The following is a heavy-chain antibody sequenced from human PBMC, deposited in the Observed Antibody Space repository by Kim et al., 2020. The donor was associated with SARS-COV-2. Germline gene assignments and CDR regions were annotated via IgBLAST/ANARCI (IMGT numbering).Heavy chain of an antibody. CDR3: AREWYQLLFSNGMDV. D-gene: IGHD2-2*01. V-gene: IGHV1-46*01. Sequence: ASVKVSCKASGYTFTSYYIHWVRQAPGQGLEWMGIINPSGGSTSYAQKFQGRVTMTRDTSTSTVYMELSSLRSEDTAVYYCAREWYQLLFSNGMDVWGQGTTVTVSS. CDR2: INPSGGST. CDR1: GYTFTSYY. J-gene: IGHJ6*02.